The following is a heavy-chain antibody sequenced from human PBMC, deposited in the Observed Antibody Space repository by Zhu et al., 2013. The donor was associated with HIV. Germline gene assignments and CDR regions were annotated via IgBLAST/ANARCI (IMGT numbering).Heavy chain of an antibody. CDR3: ARRYGSGSYPDY. V-gene: IGHV1-8*01. CDR1: GDTLRDSD. Sequence: QGQLVQSAAAVEEPGATLRVSCRPSGDTLRDSDVHWVRQAPGQGLEWMGWMNPNSGDTGYAQKFQGRVTMTRNTSISTAYMELSSLRSEDTAVYYCARRYGSGSYPDYWGQGTLVTVSS. J-gene: IGHJ4*02. CDR2: MNPNSGDT. D-gene: IGHD3-10*01.